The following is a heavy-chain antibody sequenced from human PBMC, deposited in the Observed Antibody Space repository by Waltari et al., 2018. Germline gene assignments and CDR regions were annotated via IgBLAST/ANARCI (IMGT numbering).Heavy chain of an antibody. V-gene: IGHV3-30*03. J-gene: IGHJ4*02. CDR1: GFTFRYFG. Sequence: QVRLVESGGGVVQPGRSLRLSCAASGFTFRYFGMHWVRQAPGKGLEWVAHVSFDGSNKNYADSMKGRFSISRDNSRNTLYLQMNSLRLEDTAVYFCARVADTLNDNWGQGTLVTVSS. CDR2: VSFDGSNK. CDR3: ARVADTLNDN. D-gene: IGHD2-15*01.